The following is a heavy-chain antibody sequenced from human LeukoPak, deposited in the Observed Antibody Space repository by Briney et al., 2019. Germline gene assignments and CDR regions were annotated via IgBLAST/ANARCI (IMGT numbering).Heavy chain of an antibody. CDR3: ARDGDCSSTGCPNYYYGMDV. D-gene: IGHD2-2*01. J-gene: IGHJ6*02. CDR1: GYTFTSYG. Sequence: GASVKVSCKASGYTFTSYGISWVRQAPGQGLEWMGWISAYNGNTNYAQKFQGRVTITADESTSTAYMELSSLRSEDTAVYYCARDGDCSSTGCPNYYYGMDVWGQGTTVTVSS. V-gene: IGHV1-18*01. CDR2: ISAYNGNT.